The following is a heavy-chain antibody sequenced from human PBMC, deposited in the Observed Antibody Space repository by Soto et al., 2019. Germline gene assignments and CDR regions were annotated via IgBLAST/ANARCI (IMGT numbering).Heavy chain of an antibody. Sequence: QVQLQESGPGLVKPSETLSLTCTVSGGSVSSGSYYWSWIRQPPGRGLEWIGYIHYSGSTNYNPSRTSRATTAVDKSKNQFSLNLSPVTAADTGVYDCARAGYCSGGRCSSRLDYWGQGTLVTVSS. J-gene: IGHJ4*02. D-gene: IGHD2-15*01. CDR3: ARAGYCSGGRCSSRLDY. V-gene: IGHV4-61*01. CDR2: IHYSGST. CDR1: GGSVSSGSYY.